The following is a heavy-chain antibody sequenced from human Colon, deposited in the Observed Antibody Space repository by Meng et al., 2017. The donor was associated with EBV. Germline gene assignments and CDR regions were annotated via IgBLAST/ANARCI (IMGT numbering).Heavy chain of an antibody. Sequence: QVQPPAAGPRLVNASGPPSLPCRVLGVSISSNVRWTWVRQPPGKGLEWIGDIDDSGSTNYNPSLNSRIRISLDKSKNHFSLKVNSVTAADTAVYYCARGKQDAWELLAYWGQGALVTVSS. CDR3: ARGKQDAWELLAY. J-gene: IGHJ4*02. V-gene: IGHV4-4*02. D-gene: IGHD1-26*01. CDR1: GVSISSNVR. CDR2: IDDSGST.